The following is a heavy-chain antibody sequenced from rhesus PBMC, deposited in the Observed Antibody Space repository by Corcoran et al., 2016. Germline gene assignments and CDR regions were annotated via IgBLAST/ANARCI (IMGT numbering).Heavy chain of an antibody. D-gene: IGHD4-17*01. V-gene: IGHV4-65*01. CDR1: GGSIRSSTR. CDR3: ARVGVTTDY. Sequence: QVQLQESGPGLGKPPEPLSLTGAVPGGSIRSSTRWSWGRHPPGKGLVGFGDISGSGGSTYYNPSLKSRVTISKDTSKNQFSLKLSSVTAADTAVYYCARVGVTTDYWGQGVLVTVSS. J-gene: IGHJ4*01. CDR2: ISGSGGST.